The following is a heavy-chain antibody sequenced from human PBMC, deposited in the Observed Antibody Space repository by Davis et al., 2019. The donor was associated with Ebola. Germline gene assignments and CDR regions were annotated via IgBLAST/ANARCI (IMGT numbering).Heavy chain of an antibody. J-gene: IGHJ6*02. CDR1: GGSISSSGYY. D-gene: IGHD3-10*01. Sequence: SETLSLTCTVSGGSISSSGYYWGWIRQPPGQGLEWIGSIYYSGSTYYNPSLNSRVTISIDTSKNQFSLELNSVTAADTALYHCARTYGSGSYTSYYGMDVWGQGTTVTVSS. V-gene: IGHV4-39*01. CDR3: ARTYGSGSYTSYYGMDV. CDR2: IYYSGST.